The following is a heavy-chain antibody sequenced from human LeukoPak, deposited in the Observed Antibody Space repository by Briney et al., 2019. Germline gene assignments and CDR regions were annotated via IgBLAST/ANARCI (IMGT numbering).Heavy chain of an antibody. CDR2: IWSDGNKK. Sequence: GGSLRLSCSASGFTFSSYGMHWVRQAPGKGLEWEAMIWSDGNKKNYVDSAKGRFTISRDNSKNTLYLQLNRLRVEDTAVYYCVRGDGLILFDYWGQGTLVTVS. J-gene: IGHJ4*02. CDR3: VRGDGLILFDY. D-gene: IGHD5-24*01. CDR1: GFTFSSYG. V-gene: IGHV3-33*01.